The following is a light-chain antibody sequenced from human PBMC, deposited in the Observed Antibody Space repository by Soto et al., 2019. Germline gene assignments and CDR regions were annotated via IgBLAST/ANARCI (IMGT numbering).Light chain of an antibody. Sequence: DIQITQSPSSLSASVGDRVTITCRASQSISSYLNGYQQKPGKAPKLLIYAASSLQSGVPSRFSGSGYGTDVTLTISRLQPEDFATYYCQQSYNTRPFNFGPRTKVD. CDR2: AAS. CDR1: QSISSY. V-gene: IGKV1-39*01. CDR3: QQSYNTRPFN. J-gene: IGKJ3*01.